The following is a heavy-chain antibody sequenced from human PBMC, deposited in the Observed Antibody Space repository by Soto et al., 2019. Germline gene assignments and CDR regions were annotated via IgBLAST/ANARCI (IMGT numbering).Heavy chain of an antibody. D-gene: IGHD6-19*01. CDR2: ISTYIGNT. J-gene: IGHJ4*02. CDR1: GYTFTSYG. Sequence: QVQLVQSGAEVKKPGASVKVSCKASGYTFTSYGISWVRQAPGQGLEWMGWISTYIGNTNYAQKLQGRVTMTTDTAPSPAYMELRSLRSDDTAVYYCARGRRDFIAVAGPYYFAYWGQGTLVTVSS. CDR3: ARGRRDFIAVAGPYYFAY. V-gene: IGHV1-18*01.